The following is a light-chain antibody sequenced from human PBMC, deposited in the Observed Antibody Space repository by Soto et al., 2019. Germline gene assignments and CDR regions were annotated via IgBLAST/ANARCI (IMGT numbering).Light chain of an antibody. CDR1: QGVCKL. J-gene: IGKJ4*01. CDR2: DAS. V-gene: IGKV3-11*01. Sequence: EIVLTQSPSSLSVSPGERATLSCRASQGVCKLLFWYQQKRGQSPRLVMYDASSRFAGVPERFSGSGSGTDFSLTISSLQPAEFATYYCRKRSRTLPLTFGGGTKVDIK. CDR3: RKRSRTLPLT.